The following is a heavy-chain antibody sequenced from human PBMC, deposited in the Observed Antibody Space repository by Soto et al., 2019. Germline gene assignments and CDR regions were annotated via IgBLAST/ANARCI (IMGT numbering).Heavy chain of an antibody. CDR3: ARHTGSYYYGMDV. Sequence: GESLKISCKGSGYTFTNYWIGWVRQMPGKGLEWMGLIYPGDSDTTYSPSFQGHVTISADKSISTAYLQWSSLKASDTAMYYCARHTGSYYYGMDVWGQGTTVSVSS. D-gene: IGHD1-26*01. V-gene: IGHV5-51*01. CDR2: IYPGDSDT. CDR1: GYTFTNYW. J-gene: IGHJ6*02.